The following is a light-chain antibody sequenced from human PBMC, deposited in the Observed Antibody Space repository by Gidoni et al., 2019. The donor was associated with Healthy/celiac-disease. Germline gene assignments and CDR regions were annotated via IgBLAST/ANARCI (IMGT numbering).Light chain of an antibody. CDR2: AAS. CDR3: QQLNSYPRKVT. V-gene: IGKV1-9*01. J-gene: IGKJ3*01. Sequence: DIQLTQSPSFLSASVGDRVTITCRASQGISSYLSWYQQKPGKAPKLLIYAASTLKSGVPSRFSGSGSGTEFTLTISSLQPEDFATYYCQQLNSYPRKVTFGPGTKVDIK. CDR1: QGISSY.